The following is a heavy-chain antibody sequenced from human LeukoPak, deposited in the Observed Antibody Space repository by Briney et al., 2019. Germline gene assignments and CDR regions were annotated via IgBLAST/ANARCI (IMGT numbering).Heavy chain of an antibody. CDR2: IYYSGST. D-gene: IGHD3-3*01. J-gene: IGHJ5*02. V-gene: IGHV4-59*01. CDR1: GGSISSYY. CDR3: ARGGYYDFWSGQNWFDP. Sequence: SETLSLTCTVSGGSISSYYWSWIRQPPGKGLEWIGYIYYSGSTNYNPSHKSRVTISVDTSKNQFSLKLSSVTAADTAVYYCARGGYYDFWSGQNWFDPWGQGTLVTVSS.